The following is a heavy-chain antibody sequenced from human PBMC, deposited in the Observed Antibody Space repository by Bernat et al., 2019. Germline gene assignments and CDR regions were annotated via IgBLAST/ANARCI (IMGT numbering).Heavy chain of an antibody. J-gene: IGHJ2*01. V-gene: IGHV3-11*06. CDR1: GFTFSDYY. CDR2: ISSSSSYT. CDR3: GRVGSSGWYDWYFDL. D-gene: IGHD6-19*01. Sequence: QVQLVESGGGLVKPGGSLRLSCAASGFTFSDYYMSWIRQAPGKGLEWVSYISSSSSYTNYADSVKGRFTISRDNAKNSLYLQMNSLRAEDTAVYYCGRVGSSGWYDWYFDLWGRGTLVTVSS.